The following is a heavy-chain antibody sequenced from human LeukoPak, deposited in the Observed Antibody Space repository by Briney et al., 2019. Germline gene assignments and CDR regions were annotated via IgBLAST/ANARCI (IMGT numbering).Heavy chain of an antibody. CDR2: IYYNGNT. Sequence: SETLSPTCSVSDGSINSYYWNWIRRPPGKGLEWIGYIYYNGNTNYSPSLKSRVTMSVDTSKNLFSLKVSSVTAADTAVYYCAGSVANWFDPWGQGTLVTVSS. CDR1: DGSINSYY. J-gene: IGHJ5*02. V-gene: IGHV4-59*01. CDR3: AGSVANWFDP.